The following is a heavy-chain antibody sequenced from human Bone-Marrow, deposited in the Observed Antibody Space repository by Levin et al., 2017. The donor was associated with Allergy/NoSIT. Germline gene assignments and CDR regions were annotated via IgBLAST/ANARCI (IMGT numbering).Heavy chain of an antibody. CDR3: ARDPEEHTLLRYFDY. Sequence: GGSLRLSCAASGFTFSDYYMSWIPQAPGKGLECVSYISSSSSYTKYADSVKGRFTISRDNAKNSLYLQMNSLRAEDTAVYYCARDPEEHTLLRYFDYWGQGTLVTVSS. D-gene: IGHD3-9*01. J-gene: IGHJ4*02. CDR1: GFTFSDYY. CDR2: ISSSSSYT. V-gene: IGHV3-11*05.